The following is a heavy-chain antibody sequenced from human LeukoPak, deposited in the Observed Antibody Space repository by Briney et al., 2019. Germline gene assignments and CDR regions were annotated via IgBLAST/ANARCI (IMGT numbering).Heavy chain of an antibody. D-gene: IGHD5-18*01. V-gene: IGHV3-73*01. J-gene: IGHJ5*02. CDR3: ARTIQEEGRGYSYGYYVGAVWFDP. CDR1: GFTFSSYN. Sequence: GGSLRPSCAASGFTFSSYNMNWVRQASGKGLEWVGRIRSKANSYATAYAASVKGRFTISRDDSKNTAYLQMNSLKTDDTAVYYCARTIQEEGRGYSYGYYVGAVWFDPWGQGTLVTVSS. CDR2: IRSKANSYAT.